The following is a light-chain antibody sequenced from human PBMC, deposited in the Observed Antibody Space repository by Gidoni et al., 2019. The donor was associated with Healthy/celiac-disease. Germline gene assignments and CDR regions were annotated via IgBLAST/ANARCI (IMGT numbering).Light chain of an antibody. CDR2: QDS. Sequence: SSVSVSPGQTASITCSGDKLGDKYACWYQQKPGQSPVLVIYQDSKRPSGIPERFSGSNSGNTATLTISGTQAMDEADYYCQAWDSSTGVFGGGTKLTVL. CDR1: KLGDKY. J-gene: IGLJ2*01. V-gene: IGLV3-1*01. CDR3: QAWDSSTGV.